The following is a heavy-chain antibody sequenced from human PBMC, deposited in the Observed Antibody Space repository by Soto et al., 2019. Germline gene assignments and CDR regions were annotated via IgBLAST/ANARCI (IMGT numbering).Heavy chain of an antibody. Sequence: SETLSLTCTVSGGSISSGGYYWSWIRQHPGKGLEWIGYIYYSGSTYYNPSLKSRVTISVDTSKNQFSLKLSSVTAADTAVYYCARGRGDMTTVTTVDYWGQGTLVTVSS. D-gene: IGHD4-17*01. CDR2: IYYSGST. CDR1: GGSISSGGYY. J-gene: IGHJ4*02. CDR3: ARGRGDMTTVTTVDY. V-gene: IGHV4-31*03.